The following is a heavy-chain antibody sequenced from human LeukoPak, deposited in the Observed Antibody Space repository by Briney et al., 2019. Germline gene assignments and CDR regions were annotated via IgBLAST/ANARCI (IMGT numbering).Heavy chain of an antibody. Sequence: SETLSLTCTDSGGSISSYYWSWIRQPPGKGLEWIGYIYYSGSTNYNPSLKSRVTISVDTSKNQFSLKLSSVTAADTAVYYCARSVVTATNWFDPWGQGTLVTVSS. CDR3: ARSVVTATNWFDP. CDR1: GGSISSYY. J-gene: IGHJ5*02. V-gene: IGHV4-59*01. D-gene: IGHD2-21*02. CDR2: IYYSGST.